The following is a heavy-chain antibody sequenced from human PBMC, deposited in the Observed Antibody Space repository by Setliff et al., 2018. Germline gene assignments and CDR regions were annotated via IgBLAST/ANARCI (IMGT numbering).Heavy chain of an antibody. V-gene: IGHV1-69*05. CDR1: GGTFSSYG. CDR2: TIPIFGST. D-gene: IGHD5-18*01. CDR3: AREGVDTRSSTDYRYYMDV. J-gene: IGHJ6*03. Sequence: GASVKVSCKASGGTFSSYGISWVRQAPGQGLEWMGGTIPIFGSTNYAQKFQDRVTIITDESTSTAYMELSSLRTEDTAVYYCAREGVDTRSSTDYRYYMDVWGKGTTGTVSS.